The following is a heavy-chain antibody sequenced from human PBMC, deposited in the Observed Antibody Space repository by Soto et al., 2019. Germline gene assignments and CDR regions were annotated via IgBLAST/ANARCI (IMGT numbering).Heavy chain of an antibody. CDR3: ARVSLDTARDYYYGMDV. CDR1: GGTFSSYA. V-gene: IGHV1-69*13. CDR2: INPIFGTA. D-gene: IGHD5-18*01. J-gene: IGHJ6*02. Sequence: ASVKVSCKASGGTFSSYAISWVRQAPGQGLEGMGGINPIFGTANYAQKFQGRVTITADESTSTAYMELSSLRSEDTAVYYCARVSLDTARDYYYGMDVWGQGTTVTVSS.